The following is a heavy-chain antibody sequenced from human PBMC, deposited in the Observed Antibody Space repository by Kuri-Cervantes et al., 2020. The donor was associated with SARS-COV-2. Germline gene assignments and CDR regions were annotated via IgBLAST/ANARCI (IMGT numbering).Heavy chain of an antibody. D-gene: IGHD1-1*01. CDR2: INHSGST. CDR3: ARGPGRSYYYYYGMDV. CDR1: GFTVSSNY. J-gene: IGHJ6*02. V-gene: IGHV4-34*01. Sequence: GSLRLSCAASGFTVSSNYMSWIRQPPGKGLEWIGEINHSGSTNYNPSLKSRVTISVDTSKNQFSLKLSSVAAADTAVYYCARGPGRSYYYYYGMDVWGQGTTVTVSS.